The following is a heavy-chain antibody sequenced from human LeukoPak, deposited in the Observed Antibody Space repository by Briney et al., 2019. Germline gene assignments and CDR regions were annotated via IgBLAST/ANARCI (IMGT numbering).Heavy chain of an antibody. J-gene: IGHJ5*02. CDR1: GYTFTSYG. CDR3: ARYCSSTSCPGPFRYWFDP. D-gene: IGHD2-2*01. Sequence: ASVKVSCKASGYTFTSYGISWVRQAPGQGLEWMGWISAYNGNTNYAQKLQGRVTMTTDTSTSTAYMELRSLRSVDTAVYYCARYCSSTSCPGPFRYWFDPWGQGTLVTVSS. CDR2: ISAYNGNT. V-gene: IGHV1-18*01.